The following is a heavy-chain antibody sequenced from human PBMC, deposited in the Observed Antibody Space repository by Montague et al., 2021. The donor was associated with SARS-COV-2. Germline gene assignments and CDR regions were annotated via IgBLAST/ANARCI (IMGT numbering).Heavy chain of an antibody. J-gene: IGHJ2*01. D-gene: IGHD3-9*01. V-gene: IGHV4-39*01. Sequence: SETLSLTCTVAGDCMSSGSHYRSWSRQPPTTGTTGIGSIYYSGSTYYNPSLKSRVTISVDTSKNQFSLKLSSVTAADTAVYYCARHVYDILTGYYTYWYFDLWGRGTLVTFSS. CDR1: GDCMSSGSHY. CDR2: IYYSGST. CDR3: ARHVYDILTGYYTYWYFDL.